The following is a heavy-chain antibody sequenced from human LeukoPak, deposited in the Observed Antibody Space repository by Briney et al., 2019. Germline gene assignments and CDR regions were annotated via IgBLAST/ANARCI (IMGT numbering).Heavy chain of an antibody. V-gene: IGHV4-38-2*02. Sequence: SETLSLTCTVSNYSISSGYYWGWIRQPPGRGLEWIGSIHHSGSTYYNPSRKSRVTISVDTSKNQFSLKLSSVTAADTAVYYCARVDDITRNYYNFDYWGQGTLVTVSS. D-gene: IGHD3-10*01. J-gene: IGHJ4*02. CDR2: IHHSGST. CDR1: NYSISSGYY. CDR3: ARVDDITRNYYNFDY.